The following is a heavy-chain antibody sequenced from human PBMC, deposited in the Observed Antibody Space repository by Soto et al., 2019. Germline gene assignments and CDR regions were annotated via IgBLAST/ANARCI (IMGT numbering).Heavy chain of an antibody. V-gene: IGHV3-64D*06. D-gene: IGHD1-1*01. CDR1: VFTFRNYA. CDR3: VKDSLGSNRSYGMDV. J-gene: IGHJ6*01. CDR2: ISSNGDNT. Sequence: GGSXRLSGSASVFTFRNYAIRLFRHAPGKGLEYVSAISSNGDNTYYAGSVNGRFTISRDNSKNTLYLQMSSLRAEDTAVYYCVKDSLGSNRSYGMDVWGQGTTV.